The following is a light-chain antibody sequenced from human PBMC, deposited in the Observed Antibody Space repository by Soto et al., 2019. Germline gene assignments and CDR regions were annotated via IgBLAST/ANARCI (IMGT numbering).Light chain of an antibody. V-gene: IGKV1-9*01. Sequence: DIQMTQSPSTLSASVGDRVTITCRASQGISSYLAWYQQKPGKAPKLLIYAASTLQSGVPSRFSGSGSGTDFTLTISCLQSEDFATYYCQQYYSYPITFGQGTLLEVK. J-gene: IGKJ5*01. CDR3: QQYYSYPIT. CDR1: QGISSY. CDR2: AAS.